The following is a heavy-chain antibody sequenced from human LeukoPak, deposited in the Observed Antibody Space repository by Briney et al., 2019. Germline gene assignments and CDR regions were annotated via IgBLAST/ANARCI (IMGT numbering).Heavy chain of an antibody. D-gene: IGHD6-19*01. CDR3: ARVKYSSGWDFDY. J-gene: IGHJ4*02. CDR1: GYTFTSYA. CDR2: INAGNGNT. V-gene: IGHV1-3*01. Sequence: GASANVSCKASGYTFTSYAMHWVRQAPGQRLEWMGWINAGNGNTKYSQKFQGRVTITRDTSASTAYMELSSLRSEDTAVYYCARVKYSSGWDFDYWGQGTLVTVSS.